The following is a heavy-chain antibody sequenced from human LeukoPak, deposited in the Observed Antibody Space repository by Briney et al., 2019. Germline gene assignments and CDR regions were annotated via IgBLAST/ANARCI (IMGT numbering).Heavy chain of an antibody. V-gene: IGHV1-46*01. CDR1: GYTFTSYY. Sequence: ASVKVSCKASGYTFTSYYMHWVRQAPGQGLEWMGIINPSGGSTSYAQKFQGRATMTRDMSTSTVYMELSSLRSEDTAVYYCATGSSSSVFDYWGQGTLVTVSS. J-gene: IGHJ4*02. D-gene: IGHD6-6*01. CDR3: ATGSSSSVFDY. CDR2: INPSGGST.